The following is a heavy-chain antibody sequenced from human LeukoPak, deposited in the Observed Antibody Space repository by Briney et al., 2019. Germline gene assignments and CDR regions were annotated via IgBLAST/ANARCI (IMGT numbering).Heavy chain of an antibody. CDR1: GFTFDDYA. D-gene: IGHD4-17*01. CDR3: ARTDYGDSLFDY. J-gene: IGHJ4*02. Sequence: GGSLRLSCAASGFTFDDYAMHWVRQAPGKGLEWVSGISWNGGTLDYADSVKGRFTISRDNAKNSLYLQMNSLRAEDTAVYYCARTDYGDSLFDYWGQGTLVTVSS. V-gene: IGHV3-9*01. CDR2: ISWNGGTL.